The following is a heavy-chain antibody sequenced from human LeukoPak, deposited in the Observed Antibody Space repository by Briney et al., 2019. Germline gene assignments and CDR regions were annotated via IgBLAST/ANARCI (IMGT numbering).Heavy chain of an antibody. J-gene: IGHJ4*02. Sequence: PSETLSLTCTVSGGSISSYYWSWIRQPPGKGLEWIGYIYYSGSTNYNPSLKSRVTISVDTSKNQFSLKLSSVTAADTAVYYCARDPRPLWGQGTLVTVSS. V-gene: IGHV4-59*01. CDR3: ARDPRPL. CDR1: GGSISSYY. CDR2: IYYSGST.